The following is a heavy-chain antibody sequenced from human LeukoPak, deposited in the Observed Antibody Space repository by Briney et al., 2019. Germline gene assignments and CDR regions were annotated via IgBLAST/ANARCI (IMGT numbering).Heavy chain of an antibody. Sequence: SETLSLTCAVYGGFFSGYYWSWIRQPPGKGLEWIGEINHSGSTNYNPSLKSRVTISVDTSKNQFSLKLSSVTAADTVVYYCARGGGCSGGSCYYMDVWGKGTTVTVSS. V-gene: IGHV4-34*01. CDR3: ARGGGCSGGSCYYMDV. D-gene: IGHD2-15*01. J-gene: IGHJ6*03. CDR2: INHSGST. CDR1: GGFFSGYY.